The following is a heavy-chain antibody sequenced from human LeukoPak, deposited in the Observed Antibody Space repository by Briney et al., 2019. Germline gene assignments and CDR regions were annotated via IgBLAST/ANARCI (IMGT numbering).Heavy chain of an antibody. CDR2: IKQDGSKK. V-gene: IGHV3-7*03. CDR1: GFTFSSYA. Sequence: GGSLRLSCAASGFTFSSYAMSWVRQAPGKGLEWVANIKQDGSKKNYVDSVKGRFTISRDNAKNSLYLQMNSLRAEDTAVYYCATPLDFYDSSGYHQGGDWGQGTLVTVSS. CDR3: ATPLDFYDSSGYHQGGD. D-gene: IGHD3-22*01. J-gene: IGHJ4*02.